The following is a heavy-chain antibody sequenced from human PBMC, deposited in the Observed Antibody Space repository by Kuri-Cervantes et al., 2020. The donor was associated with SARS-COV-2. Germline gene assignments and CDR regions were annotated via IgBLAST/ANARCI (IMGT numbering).Heavy chain of an antibody. J-gene: IGHJ4*02. V-gene: IGHV4-34*01. D-gene: IGHD6-19*01. CDR3: ARPVAGPFGY. CDR2: INHSGST. CDR1: GGSFSGYY. Sequence: GSLRLSCAVYGGSFSGYYWSWIRQPPGKGLEWIGEINHSGSTNYNLSLKSRVTISVDTSKNQFSLKLSSVTAADTAVYYCARPVAGPFGYWGQGTLVTVSS.